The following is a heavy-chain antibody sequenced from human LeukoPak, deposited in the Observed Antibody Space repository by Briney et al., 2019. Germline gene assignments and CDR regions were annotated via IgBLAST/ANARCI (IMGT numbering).Heavy chain of an antibody. CDR2: ISGSGGST. CDR3: AKLGSNGWPYGDAFDI. J-gene: IGHJ3*02. V-gene: IGHV3-23*01. D-gene: IGHD6-19*01. Sequence: PGGSLRLSCAASGFTFSSYAMSWVRQAPGKGLEWVSAISGSGGSTYYADSVKGRFTISRDNSKNTLYLQMNSLRAEDTAAYYCAKLGSNGWPYGDAFDIWGQGTMVTVSS. CDR1: GFTFSSYA.